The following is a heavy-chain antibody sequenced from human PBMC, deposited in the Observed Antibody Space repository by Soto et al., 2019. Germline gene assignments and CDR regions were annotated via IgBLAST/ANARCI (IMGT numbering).Heavy chain of an antibody. CDR1: GYTFTSYD. J-gene: IGHJ4*02. CDR2: MSPKTANT. Sequence: ASVKVSCKASGYTFTSYDINWVRQTAGQGLEWMGWMSPKTANTGYAQKFQGRVTMTRGTSIGTAYMELSSLRSEDTAMYYCARDRSHSSAYWWLDYWGQGTQVTVSS. CDR3: ARDRSHSSAYWWLDY. V-gene: IGHV1-8*01. D-gene: IGHD3-22*01.